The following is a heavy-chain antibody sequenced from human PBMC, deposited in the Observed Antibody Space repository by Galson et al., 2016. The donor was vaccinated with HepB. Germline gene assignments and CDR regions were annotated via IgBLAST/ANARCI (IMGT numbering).Heavy chain of an antibody. CDR3: ARDLGVYNFWSGYTHYGMDV. D-gene: IGHD3-3*01. J-gene: IGHJ6*02. Sequence: SLRLSCAASGFTFSSYAMTWVRQAPGKGLEWVSGIRHSGGRTYYADSVNGRFTISRDNSKNTLYLQMNSLRAEDTAVYYCARDLGVYNFWSGYTHYGMDVWGQGTTVTASS. CDR1: GFTFSSYA. CDR2: IRHSGGRT. V-gene: IGHV3-23*01.